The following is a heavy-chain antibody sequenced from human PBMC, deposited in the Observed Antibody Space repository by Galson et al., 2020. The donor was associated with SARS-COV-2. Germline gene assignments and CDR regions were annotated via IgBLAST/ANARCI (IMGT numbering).Heavy chain of an antibody. D-gene: IGHD4-17*01. CDR1: GFTFSGPA. V-gene: IGHV3-73*01. CDR2: IRNKANNYAT. J-gene: IGHJ2*01. Sequence: GGSLRLSCAASGFTFSGPAMHWVRQASGRGLEWVGRIRNKANNYATTYAASWKGRLTISKDDSKNTLQLQINSLKTEATAVYYCTSPDYGDLTWGVDVWGRGTLVIVSS. CDR3: TSPDYGDLTWGVDV.